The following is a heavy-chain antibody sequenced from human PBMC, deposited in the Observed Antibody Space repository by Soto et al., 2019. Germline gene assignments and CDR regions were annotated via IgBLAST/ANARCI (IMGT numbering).Heavy chain of an antibody. Sequence: GGSLRLSCAASGFTFSGYAMHWVRQAPGKGLEWVAVISYDGSNKYYADSVKGRFTISRDNSKNTLYLQMNSLRAEDTAVYYCARVPYGSGSYIDYWGQGTLVTVSS. D-gene: IGHD3-10*01. V-gene: IGHV3-30-3*01. CDR3: ARVPYGSGSYIDY. J-gene: IGHJ4*02. CDR1: GFTFSGYA. CDR2: ISYDGSNK.